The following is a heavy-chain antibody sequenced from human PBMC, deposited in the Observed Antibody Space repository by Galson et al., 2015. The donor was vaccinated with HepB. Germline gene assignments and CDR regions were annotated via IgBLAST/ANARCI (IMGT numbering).Heavy chain of an antibody. J-gene: IGHJ4*02. CDR2: ISAYNGNT. CDR3: ARDASHFDWLSYYFDY. Sequence: SVKVSCKASGYTFTSYGISWVRQAPGQGLEWMGWISAYNGNTNYAQKLQGRVTMTTDTSTSTAYMELRSLRSDDTAVYYCARDASHFDWLSYYFDYWGQGTLVTVSS. D-gene: IGHD3-9*01. CDR1: GYTFTSYG. V-gene: IGHV1-18*01.